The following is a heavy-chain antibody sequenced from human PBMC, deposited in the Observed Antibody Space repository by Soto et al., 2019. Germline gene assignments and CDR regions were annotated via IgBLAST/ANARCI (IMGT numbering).Heavy chain of an antibody. CDR3: ATSGSLRGGYYYYGMDV. Sequence: VGSLRLSCAASGFTVSSNYMSWVRQAPGKGLEWVSVIYSGGSTYYADSVKGRFTISRDNSKNTLYLQMNSLRAEDTAVYYCATSGSLRGGYYYYGMDVWGQGTTVTVSS. J-gene: IGHJ6*02. CDR1: GFTVSSNY. D-gene: IGHD1-26*01. CDR2: IYSGGST. V-gene: IGHV3-53*01.